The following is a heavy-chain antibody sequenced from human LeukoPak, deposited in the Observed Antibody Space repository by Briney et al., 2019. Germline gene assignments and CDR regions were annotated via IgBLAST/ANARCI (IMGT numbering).Heavy chain of an antibody. CDR2: IYYSGST. D-gene: IGHD3-10*01. Sequence: KASETLSLTCTVSGGSISSSSYYWGWIRQPPGKGLEWIGSIYYSGSTYYNPSLKSRVTISVDTSKNQFSLKLSSVTAADTAVYYCARLVSLGRAVRGVIITFGPPYYFDYWGQGTLVTVSS. J-gene: IGHJ4*02. CDR1: GGSISSSSYY. CDR3: ARLVSLGRAVRGVIITFGPPYYFDY. V-gene: IGHV4-39*01.